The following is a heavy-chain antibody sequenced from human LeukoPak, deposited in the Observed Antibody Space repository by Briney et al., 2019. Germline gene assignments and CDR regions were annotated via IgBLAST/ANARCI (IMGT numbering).Heavy chain of an antibody. J-gene: IGHJ4*02. CDR3: TTDLIDYSSGYYF. V-gene: IGHV3-15*01. CDR2: IKSKTDGGTT. CDR1: GFTFSNAW. D-gene: IGHD3-22*01. Sequence: GGSLRLSCAASGFTFSNAWMSWVRQAPGKGLEWVGRIKSKTDGGTTDYAAPVKGRFTISRDDSKNTLYLQMNSLKTEDTAVYYCTTDLIDYSSGYYFWGQGTLVTVSS.